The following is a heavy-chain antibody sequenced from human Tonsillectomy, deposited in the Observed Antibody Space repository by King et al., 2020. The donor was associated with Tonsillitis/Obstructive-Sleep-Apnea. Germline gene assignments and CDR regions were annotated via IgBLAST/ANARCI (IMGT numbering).Heavy chain of an antibody. D-gene: IGHD2-15*01. CDR1: GGSFSGYY. CDR2: INHSGST. CDR3: ARGAYSPVDV. J-gene: IGHJ6*02. V-gene: IGHV4-34*01. Sequence: VQLQQWGAGLLKPSETLSLNCAVYGGSFSGYYWSWIRQPPGKGLEWIGEINHSGSTNYNPSLKSRVTISVDTSKNQFSLKLSSVTAAATAVYYFARGAYSPVDVWGQGTTVTVSS.